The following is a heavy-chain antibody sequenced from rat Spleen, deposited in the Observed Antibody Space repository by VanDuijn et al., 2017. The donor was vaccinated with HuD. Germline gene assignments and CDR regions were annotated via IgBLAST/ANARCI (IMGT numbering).Heavy chain of an antibody. V-gene: IGHV2-61*01. CDR3: VRHDYYFDY. CDR2: IWRGGST. Sequence: QVRLKESGPGLVQPSQTLSVTCTVSGFSLTSYPVSWARQPPGKGLEWVGAIWRGGSTDYNSTLKSRLSISRDTSKNQVFLKMNSLQIDDTGTYYCVRHDYYFDYWGQGVMVTVSS. J-gene: IGHJ2*01. D-gene: IGHD1-6*01. CDR1: GFSLTSYP.